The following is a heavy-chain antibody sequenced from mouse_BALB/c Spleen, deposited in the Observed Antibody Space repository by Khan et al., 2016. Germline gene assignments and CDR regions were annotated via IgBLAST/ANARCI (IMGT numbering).Heavy chain of an antibody. CDR1: GFSLTNSG. CDR2: IWAGGST. J-gene: IGHJ3*01. Sequence: QVQLKQSGPGLVAPSQSLSITCTVSGFSLTNSGVHWVRQPPRKGLDWLGVIWAGGSTDYNSALMSRLSITRDTTQNQVFLKMNSLQTDDTAMYYCARDDQDFDAWFASWGQGTLVTVS. V-gene: IGHV2-9*02. CDR3: ARDDQDFDAWFAS.